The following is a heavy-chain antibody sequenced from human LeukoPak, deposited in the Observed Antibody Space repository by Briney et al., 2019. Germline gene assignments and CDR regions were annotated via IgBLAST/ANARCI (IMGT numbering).Heavy chain of an antibody. J-gene: IGHJ4*02. Sequence: GGSLRLYCAASGFTVSDNYMSWVRQAPGKGLEWVSVLYSDGTTYYSDSVKGRFTISRDHSKNTLYLQMNNLRAEDTAVYYCARAAYDSNGYTANHDYWGQGTLVTVSS. CDR3: ARAAYDSNGYTANHDY. CDR2: LYSDGTT. V-gene: IGHV3-53*01. CDR1: GFTVSDNY. D-gene: IGHD3-22*01.